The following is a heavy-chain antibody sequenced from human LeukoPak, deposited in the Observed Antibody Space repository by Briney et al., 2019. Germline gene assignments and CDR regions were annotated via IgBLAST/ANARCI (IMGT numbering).Heavy chain of an antibody. V-gene: IGHV3-9*01. D-gene: IGHD3-16*01. J-gene: IGHJ4*02. CDR1: GFTLDDYA. Sequence: GRSLRLSCAASGFTLDDYAMHWVRQAPGKGLEWVSGISWNSGSIGYADSVKGRFTISRDNAKNSLYLQMNSLRAEDTALYYCAKEDRRGRHFDYWGQGTLVTVSS. CDR3: AKEDRRGRHFDY. CDR2: ISWNSGSI.